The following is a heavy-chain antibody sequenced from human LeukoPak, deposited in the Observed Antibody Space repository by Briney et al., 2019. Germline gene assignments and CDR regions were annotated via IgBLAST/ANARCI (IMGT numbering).Heavy chain of an antibody. CDR1: GFTFSSYG. CDR3: ARWGSGSYSTFDY. Sequence: GRSLRLSCAASGFTFSSYGMHWVRQAPGKGLEWVAVIWYDGSNKYYADSVKGRLTISRDNSKNTLYLQMNSLRAEDTAVYYCARWGSGSYSTFDYWGQGTLVTVSS. J-gene: IGHJ4*02. D-gene: IGHD1-26*01. CDR2: IWYDGSNK. V-gene: IGHV3-33*01.